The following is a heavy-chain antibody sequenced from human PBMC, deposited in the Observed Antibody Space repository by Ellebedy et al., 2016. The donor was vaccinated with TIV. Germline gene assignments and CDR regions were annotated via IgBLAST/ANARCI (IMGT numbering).Heavy chain of an antibody. J-gene: IGHJ4*02. CDR3: ARDAPGGSGSNYLDY. CDR2: IYSDGTT. CDR1: GFTVSSNY. D-gene: IGHD3-10*01. V-gene: IGHV3-66*01. Sequence: GESLKISXAVSGFTVSSNYMSWFRQAPGKEPEWVSVIYSDGTTYYAESVKGRFIISRDDPKNTLDLQMNSLRAEDTAVYYCARDAPGGSGSNYLDYWGQGTLVTVSS.